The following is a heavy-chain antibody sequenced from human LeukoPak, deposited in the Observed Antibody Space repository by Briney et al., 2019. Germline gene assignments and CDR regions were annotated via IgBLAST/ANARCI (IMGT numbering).Heavy chain of an antibody. CDR1: GFTFSSYA. CDR2: ISYNGRNQ. J-gene: IGHJ3*02. V-gene: IGHV3-30*04. Sequence: PGGSLRLSCSVSGFTFSSYAMHWVRQAPGKGLEWVAVISYNGRNQNYADSVQCRFTISRDNSKNTLYLQMNSLRAEDTAVYYCAKDAHGAFDIWGQGTMVTVSS. CDR3: AKDAHGAFDI.